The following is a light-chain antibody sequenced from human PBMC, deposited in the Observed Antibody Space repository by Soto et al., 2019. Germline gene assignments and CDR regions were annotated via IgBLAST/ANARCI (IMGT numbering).Light chain of an antibody. J-gene: IGLJ2*01. CDR3: QSYDISLSAVV. CDR1: SSNIGAGYD. V-gene: IGLV1-40*01. CDR2: GNT. Sequence: QSVLTQPPSVSGAPGQRVTISCTGSSSNIGAGYDVHWYQQLPGTAPKLLIYGNTNRPSGVPDRLSASKTGTSASLAITGLQAEDEADYYCQSYDISLSAVVFGGGTKLTVL.